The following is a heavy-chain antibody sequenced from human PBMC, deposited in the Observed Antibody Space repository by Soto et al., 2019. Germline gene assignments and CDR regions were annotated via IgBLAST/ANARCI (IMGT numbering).Heavy chain of an antibody. D-gene: IGHD3-3*02. J-gene: IGHJ6*02. Sequence: EVQLVESGGGLVQPGGSLRLSCVGSGFTFTTYCLHWVRQAPGKGLEYLSAISNDGVHTYYANSVKDRFTISRDNSKDTVYLHMGSLRPDDMAVYYGAGGHLPWDYHSYGMDVWGRGTTVTV. CDR2: ISNDGVHT. CDR3: AGGHLPWDYHSYGMDV. CDR1: GFTFTTYC. V-gene: IGHV3-64*01.